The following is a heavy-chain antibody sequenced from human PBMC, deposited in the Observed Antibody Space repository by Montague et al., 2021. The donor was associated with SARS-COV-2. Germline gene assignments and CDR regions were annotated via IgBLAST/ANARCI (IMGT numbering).Heavy chain of an antibody. J-gene: IGHJ3*01. V-gene: IGHV3-21*06. Sequence: SLSLSWSASGFSFNTYTMNWVRQAPGRGLEWVSVISSRSYFIYYADSVKGRFTVSRDNAKNSLYLEMNSLRAEDTAVYYCVRDEAGYDDSHSAFDVWGQGTMVIVSS. CDR3: VRDEAGYDDSHSAFDV. D-gene: IGHD3-22*01. CDR1: GFSFNTYT. CDR2: ISSRSYFI.